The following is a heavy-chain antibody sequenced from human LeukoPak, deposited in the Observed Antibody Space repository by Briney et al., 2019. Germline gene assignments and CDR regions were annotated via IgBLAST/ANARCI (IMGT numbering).Heavy chain of an antibody. D-gene: IGHD6-19*01. CDR3: ARDQGDASGWFFDY. Sequence: GGSLRLSCAASGFTFSHHHIHWVRQAPGKGLEWVTVIALDGSRKIYADSVKGRFTISRDNSKNTVSLQMNSLGVEDTAVYYCARDQGDASGWFFDYWGQGARVIVSS. J-gene: IGHJ4*02. V-gene: IGHV3-30*03. CDR1: GFTFSHHH. CDR2: IALDGSRK.